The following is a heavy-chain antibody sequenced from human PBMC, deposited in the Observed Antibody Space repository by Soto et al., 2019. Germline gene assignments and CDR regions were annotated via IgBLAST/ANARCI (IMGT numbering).Heavy chain of an antibody. CDR3: ATWDGYDTDY. CDR2: IWYDGSNK. CDR1: GFTFSGYG. V-gene: IGHV3-33*01. Sequence: QVQLVESGGGVVQPGRSLRLSCAASGFTFSGYGMHWVRQAPGKGLEWVAVIWYDGSNKYYADSVKGRFTISRDNSKNTLYLQMNSLRAEDTAVYYCATWDGYDTDYWGQGTLVTVSS. J-gene: IGHJ4*02. D-gene: IGHD3-9*01.